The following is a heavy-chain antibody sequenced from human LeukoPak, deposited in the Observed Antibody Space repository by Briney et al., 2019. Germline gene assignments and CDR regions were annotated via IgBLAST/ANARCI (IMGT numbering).Heavy chain of an antibody. CDR3: SRDHHGNNWYYFDY. CDR1: GGSFSGGFYY. J-gene: IGHJ4*02. D-gene: IGHD1-1*01. CDR2: ISYTGVT. Sequence: SETLSLTCSVSGGSFSGGFYYWSWLRQPPGKGLEWLGYISYTGVTNYNPSPKSRLTMSLDTPKNQFFLKLNSGTAADTAVYYCSRDHHGNNWYYFDYWGQGTLVAVSS. V-gene: IGHV4-61*01.